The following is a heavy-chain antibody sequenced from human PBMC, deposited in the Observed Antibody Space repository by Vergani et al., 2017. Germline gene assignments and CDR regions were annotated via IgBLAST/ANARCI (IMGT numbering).Heavy chain of an antibody. Sequence: QVQLQQWGAGLLKPSETLSLTCAVYGGSFSGYYWSWIRQPPGKGLEWIGEINHSGSTNYNPSLQSRVTISVDTSKNQFSLKLSSVTAADTSVYYCARGLRRGQYFQHWGQGTLVTVSS. CDR1: GGSFSGYY. V-gene: IGHV4-34*01. CDR3: ARGLRRGQYFQH. J-gene: IGHJ1*01. D-gene: IGHD3-10*01. CDR2: INHSGST.